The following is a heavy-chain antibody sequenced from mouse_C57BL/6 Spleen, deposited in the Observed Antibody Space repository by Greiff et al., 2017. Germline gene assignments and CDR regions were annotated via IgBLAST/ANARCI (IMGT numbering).Heavy chain of an antibody. J-gene: IGHJ4*01. CDR2: ILPGSGST. CDR3: ARRAPGPP. D-gene: IGHD3-1*01. CDR1: GFNIKDYY. V-gene: IGHV1-9*01. Sequence: QVQLQQSGAELVKPGASVKLSCTASGFNIKDYYMHWVKQRPGHGLEWIGEILPGSGSTNYTEKFKGKATFTADTSSNTAYMQLSSLTTEDSAIYYCARRAPGPPWGQGTSVTVSS.